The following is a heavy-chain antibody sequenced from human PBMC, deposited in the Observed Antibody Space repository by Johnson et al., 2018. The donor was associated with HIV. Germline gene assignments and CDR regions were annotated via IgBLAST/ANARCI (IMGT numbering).Heavy chain of an antibody. Sequence: MLLVESGGGLVQPGGSLRLSCAASGFTFSSYWMSWVRQAPGKGLEWVANIKQDGSEKYYVDSVKGRFTISRDNAKNSLYLQMNSLRAEDTAVYYCTRRRGLSYLQDAFDIWGQGTMVTVSS. CDR2: IKQDGSEK. CDR3: TRRRGLSYLQDAFDI. J-gene: IGHJ3*02. CDR1: GFTFSSYW. V-gene: IGHV3-7*02. D-gene: IGHD3-16*02.